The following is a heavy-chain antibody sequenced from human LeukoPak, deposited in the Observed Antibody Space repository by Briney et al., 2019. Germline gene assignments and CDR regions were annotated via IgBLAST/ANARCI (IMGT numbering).Heavy chain of an antibody. J-gene: IGHJ3*02. CDR3: ARDRTTRPPTYAFEI. CDR1: GFTFSSYG. Sequence: GGSLRLSCVASGFTFSSYGMSWVRQAPGKGLEWVSYVSATGYTTSYADSVKGRFTISRDNAKNTMFLQMNSLRAEDTAVYYCARDRTTRPPTYAFEIWGQGTMVTVSS. CDR2: VSATGYTT. V-gene: IGHV3-23*01. D-gene: IGHD1/OR15-1a*01.